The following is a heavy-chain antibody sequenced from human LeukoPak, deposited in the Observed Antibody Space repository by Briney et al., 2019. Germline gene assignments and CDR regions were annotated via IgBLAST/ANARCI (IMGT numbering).Heavy chain of an antibody. CDR3: ARDKRSGSYYNVDWFDP. CDR2: IWYDGSNK. V-gene: IGHV3-33*01. J-gene: IGHJ5*02. CDR1: GFTFSSYG. D-gene: IGHD3-10*01. Sequence: GGSLRLSCAASGFTFSSYGMHWVRQAPGKGLEWVAVIWYDGSNKNYADSVKGRFTISRDNSKNTLYLQMNSLRAEDTAVYYCARDKRSGSYYNVDWFDPWGQGTLVTVSS.